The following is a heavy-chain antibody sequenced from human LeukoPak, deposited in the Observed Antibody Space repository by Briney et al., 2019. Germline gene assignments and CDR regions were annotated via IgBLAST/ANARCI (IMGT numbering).Heavy chain of an antibody. CDR3: TTQDW. V-gene: IGHV3-15*01. D-gene: IGHD2-15*01. CDR2: NKSKTDGGTT. J-gene: IGHJ4*02. CDR1: GFTFSNAW. Sequence: GGSLRLSCAASGFTFSNAWMSWIRQAPGKGLEWVGRNKSKTDGGTTDYAAPVKGRFAISRDDSKNTLYLQMNSLKTEDTAVYYCTTQDWWGQGTLVTVSS.